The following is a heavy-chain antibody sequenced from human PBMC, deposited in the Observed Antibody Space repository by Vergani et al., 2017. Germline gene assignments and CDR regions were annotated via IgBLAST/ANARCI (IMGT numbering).Heavy chain of an antibody. V-gene: IGHV3-23*04. CDR3: VRDVRVSRT. CDR2: ISGSGGST. Sequence: EVRLVESGGGLVQPGGSLRLSCAASGFTFSSYAMSWVRQAPGKGLEWVSAISGSGGSTYYADSVKGRFTISRDNSKNTLYLDMSSLRAEDTAVYYCVRDVRVSRTWGQGTLVAVSS. CDR1: GFTFSSYA. J-gene: IGHJ3*01.